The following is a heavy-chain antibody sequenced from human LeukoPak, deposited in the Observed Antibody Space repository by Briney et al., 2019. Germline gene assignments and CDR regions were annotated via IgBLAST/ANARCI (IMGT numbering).Heavy chain of an antibody. CDR1: GFTFSSYG. CDR2: IWYDGSNK. V-gene: IGHV3-33*06. J-gene: IGHJ3*02. CDR3: AKGKLVVIEGEVDAFDI. D-gene: IGHD3-22*01. Sequence: GGSLRLSCAASGFTFSSYGMHWVRQAPGKGLEWVAVIWYDGSNKYYADSVKGRFTISRDNSKNTLYLQMNGLRAEDTAVYYCAKGKLVVIEGEVDAFDIWGQGTMVTVSS.